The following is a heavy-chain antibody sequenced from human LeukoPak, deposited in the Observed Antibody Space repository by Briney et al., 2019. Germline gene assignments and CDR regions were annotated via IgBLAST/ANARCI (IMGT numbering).Heavy chain of an antibody. Sequence: SETLSLTCAVSGGSISSGGYSWSWIRQPPGKGLEWIGYIYHSGSTYYNPSLKSRVTISVDRSKNQFSLKLSSVTAADTAVYYCARRRGYYGSGSQPYYYYYMDVWGKGTTVTVSS. CDR2: IYHSGST. CDR3: ARRRGYYGSGSQPYYYYYMDV. J-gene: IGHJ6*03. CDR1: GGSISSGGYS. D-gene: IGHD3-10*01. V-gene: IGHV4-30-2*01.